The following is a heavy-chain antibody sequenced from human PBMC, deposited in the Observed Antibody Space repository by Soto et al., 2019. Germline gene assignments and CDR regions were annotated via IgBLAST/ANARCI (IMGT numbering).Heavy chain of an antibody. J-gene: IGHJ3*02. V-gene: IGHV1-18*01. CDR1: GYTCTSYG. D-gene: IGHD3-10*02. Sequence: QVQLVQSGAEAKKPGASVKVSCKASGYTCTSYGISSARQAPEQGLEWMGWISAYNGNTNHAQKLQGRGNTTTDTSTSTAYMELRSLTSDDTAVYYCARGNTMFFNAFDIWGQVTMVAVA. CDR3: ARGNTMFFNAFDI. CDR2: ISAYNGNT.